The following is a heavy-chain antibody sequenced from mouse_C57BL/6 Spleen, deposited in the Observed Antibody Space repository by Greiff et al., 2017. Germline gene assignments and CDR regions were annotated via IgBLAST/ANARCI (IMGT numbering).Heavy chain of an antibody. CDR1: GFTFSSYG. V-gene: IGHV5-6*01. J-gene: IGHJ1*03. CDR2: ISSGGSYT. Sequence: EVKLVESGGDLVKPGGSLKLSCAASGFTFSSYGMSWVRQTPDKRLEWVATISSGGSYTYYPDSVKGRFTISRDNAKNTLYLQMSSLKSEDTAMYYCARPQSWYFDVWGTGTTVTVSS. CDR3: ARPQSWYFDV.